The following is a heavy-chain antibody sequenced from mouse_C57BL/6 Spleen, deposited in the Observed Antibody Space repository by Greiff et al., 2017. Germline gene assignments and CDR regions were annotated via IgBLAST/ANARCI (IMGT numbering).Heavy chain of an antibody. CDR2: IDPCDGDT. CDR1: GYTFTSYW. J-gene: IGHJ3*01. V-gene: IGHV1-50*01. CDR3: ARGEDTTPVGD. D-gene: IGHD6-1*01. Sequence: QVQLQQPGAELVKPGASVKLSCKASGYTFTSYWMQWVKQRPGQGLEWIGEIDPCDGDTNYNQKFKGKATLTVDTSSSTAYMQLSSLTSEDSAVYYCARGEDTTPVGDWGQGTPVTVSA.